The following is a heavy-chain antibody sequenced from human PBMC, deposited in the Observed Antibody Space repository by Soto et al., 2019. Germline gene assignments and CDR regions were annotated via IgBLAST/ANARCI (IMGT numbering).Heavy chain of an antibody. Sequence: XGSLQLSCAASGLTFSNSAMTGARQAPGKGLEWVSSLLRSGSTAYYADSVRGRFTISRDNARKSLYLQMESLRAEDTAVYFCARGDTPMITGMDSFDIWGQGTMVTVSS. V-gene: IGHV3-48*03. D-gene: IGHD5-18*01. CDR2: LLRSGSTA. J-gene: IGHJ3*02. CDR3: ARGDTPMITGMDSFDI. CDR1: GLTFSNSA.